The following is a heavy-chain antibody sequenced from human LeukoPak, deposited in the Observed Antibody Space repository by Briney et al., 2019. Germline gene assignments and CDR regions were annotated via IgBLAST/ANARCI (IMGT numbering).Heavy chain of an antibody. CDR1: GGSISSGSYY. CDR3: ARGVGAFDY. D-gene: IGHD1-26*01. CDR2: IYTSGST. J-gene: IGHJ4*02. Sequence: PSETLSLTCTVSGGSISSGSYYWSWIRQPAGKGLEWIGRIYTSGSTNYNPSLKSRVTISVDTSKYQFSLKLSSVTAADTAVYYCARGVGAFDYWGQGTLVTVSS. V-gene: IGHV4-61*02.